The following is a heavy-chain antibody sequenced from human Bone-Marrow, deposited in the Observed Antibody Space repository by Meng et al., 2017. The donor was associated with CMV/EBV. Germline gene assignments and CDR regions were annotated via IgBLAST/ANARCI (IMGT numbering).Heavy chain of an antibody. Sequence: SETLSLTCTVSGGSISSYYWNWIRQPPGKGLEWIGFIYYSGSTNYNPSFKSRVTISIDTCKNQFSLKLTSVTAADTAVYYCGRGHSSGHSWFCPWGQGTLVTVSS. CDR3: GRGHSSGHSWFCP. CDR2: IYYSGST. CDR1: GGSISSYY. D-gene: IGHD3-10*01. J-gene: IGHJ5*02. V-gene: IGHV4-59*01.